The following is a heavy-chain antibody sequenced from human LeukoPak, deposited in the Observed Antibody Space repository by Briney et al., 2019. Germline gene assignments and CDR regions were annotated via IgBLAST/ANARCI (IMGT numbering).Heavy chain of an antibody. D-gene: IGHD5-12*01. V-gene: IGHV1-24*01. CDR3: ATAVYSGYSTNYYGMDV. CDR2: FDPEDGET. CDR1: GYTLTELS. Sequence: AAVKVSCKVSGYTLTELSMHWARQAPGKGLEWMGGFDPEDGETIYAQKFQGRVTMTEDTSTDTAYMELSSLRSEDTAVYYCATAVYSGYSTNYYGMDVWGQGTTVTVSS. J-gene: IGHJ6*02.